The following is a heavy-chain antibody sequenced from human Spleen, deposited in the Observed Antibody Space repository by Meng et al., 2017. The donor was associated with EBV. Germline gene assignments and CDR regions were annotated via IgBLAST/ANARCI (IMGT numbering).Heavy chain of an antibody. Sequence: QVPVQQWGAGLLKPSEALSFTCAVSGGSLSGSHWRWIRQPPGRGLEWIGEINHSGSTNYNPSLKSRVTISVDTSKNQFSLKLSSVTAADTAVYYCARIMRFGARSFDYWGQGTLVTVSS. CDR2: INHSGST. V-gene: IGHV4-34*01. J-gene: IGHJ4*02. CDR1: GGSLSGSH. CDR3: ARIMRFGARSFDY. D-gene: IGHD3-10*01.